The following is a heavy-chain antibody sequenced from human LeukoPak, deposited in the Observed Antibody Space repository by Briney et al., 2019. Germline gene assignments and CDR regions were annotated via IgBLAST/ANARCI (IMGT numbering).Heavy chain of an antibody. CDR3: ARARGTVAIDY. J-gene: IGHJ4*02. V-gene: IGHV4-4*02. CDR2: INHSGST. Sequence: PSETLSLTCAVSGGSISSLNWWSWVRQPPGKGLEWIGDINHSGSTNYNSSLKSRVTVSVDTSKNQFSLKVTSVTAADTAVYYCARARGTVAIDYWSQGTLVTVSP. CDR1: GGSISSLNW. D-gene: IGHD5-12*01.